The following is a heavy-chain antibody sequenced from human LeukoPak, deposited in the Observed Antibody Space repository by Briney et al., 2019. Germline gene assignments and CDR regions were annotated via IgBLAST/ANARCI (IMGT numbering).Heavy chain of an antibody. CDR1: GFTFSSYS. V-gene: IGHV3-21*01. CDR3: ARRRIDYYYGMDV. J-gene: IGHJ6*02. D-gene: IGHD2/OR15-2a*01. CDR2: ISSSSSYI. Sequence: PGGSLRLSCAASGFTFSSYSMNWVRQAPGKGLEWVSSISSSSSYIYYADSVKGRFTISRDNAKNSLYLQMNSLRAEDTAVHYCARRRIDYYYGMDVWGQGTTVTVSS.